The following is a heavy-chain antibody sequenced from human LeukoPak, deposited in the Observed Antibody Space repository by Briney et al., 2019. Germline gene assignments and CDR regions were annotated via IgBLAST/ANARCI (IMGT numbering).Heavy chain of an antibody. J-gene: IGHJ4*02. CDR2: IGGSNGIT. CDR1: RFTFNSYA. V-gene: IGHV3-23*01. CDR3: AREGLTQVVTIDY. D-gene: IGHD4-23*01. Sequence: GGSLRLSCAASRFTFNSYAMSWVRQAPGKGLEWVSVIGGSNGITFYVGSVKGRFTISRDNSKDTLYLQMNSLRAEDTAVYYCAREGLTQVVTIDYWGQGTLVTVSS.